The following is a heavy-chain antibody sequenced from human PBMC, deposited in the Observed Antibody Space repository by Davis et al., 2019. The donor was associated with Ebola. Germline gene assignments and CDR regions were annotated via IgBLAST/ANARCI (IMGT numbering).Heavy chain of an antibody. D-gene: IGHD3-22*01. Sequence: PSETLSLTCTVSGGPISSYYWSWIRQPAGKGLEWIGRIYTSGSTNYNPSLKSRVTMSVDTSKNQFSLKLSSVTAADTAVYYCARDHDSSGYPHRRYNWFDPWGQGTLVTVSS. V-gene: IGHV4-4*07. J-gene: IGHJ5*02. CDR1: GGPISSYY. CDR2: IYTSGST. CDR3: ARDHDSSGYPHRRYNWFDP.